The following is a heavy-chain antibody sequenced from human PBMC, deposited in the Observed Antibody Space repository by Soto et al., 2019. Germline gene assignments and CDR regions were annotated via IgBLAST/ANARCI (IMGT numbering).Heavy chain of an antibody. CDR1: GFTFSSYS. J-gene: IGHJ2*01. Sequence: EVQLVESGGGLVQPGGSLRLSCAASGFTFSSYSMNWVRQAPGKGLEWVSDISSSSSTIYYADSVKGRFTISRDNAKNTLYLQRNSLRAEDTAVYYCARIAVAGHYWYFALWGRGTLVTVSS. CDR3: ARIAVAGHYWYFAL. D-gene: IGHD6-19*01. V-gene: IGHV3-48*01. CDR2: ISSSSSTI.